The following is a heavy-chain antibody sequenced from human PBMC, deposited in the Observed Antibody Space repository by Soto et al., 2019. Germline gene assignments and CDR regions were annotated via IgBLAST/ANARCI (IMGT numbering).Heavy chain of an antibody. D-gene: IGHD3-3*01. CDR2: ISGSGGST. V-gene: IGHV3-23*01. CDR3: AKERLEGYGMDV. Sequence: EVQLLESGGGLVQPGGYLRLSCAASGFTFSSYAMSWVRQATGKGLEWVSTISGSGGSTYYADSVKGRFTISRDNSKNTLYLQMNSLRAEDTAVYYCAKERLEGYGMDVWGQGTTVTVSS. CDR1: GFTFSSYA. J-gene: IGHJ6*02.